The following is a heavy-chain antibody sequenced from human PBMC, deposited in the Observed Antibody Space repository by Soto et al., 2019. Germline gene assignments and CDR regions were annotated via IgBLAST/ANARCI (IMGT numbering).Heavy chain of an antibody. D-gene: IGHD1-26*01. CDR3: ARVPRRSGSYGHFDY. J-gene: IGHJ4*02. CDR1: GYTFTSYY. V-gene: IGHV1-46*01. Sequence: ASVEVSCKASGYTFTSYYMHWVRQAPGQGLEWMGIINPSGGSTSYAQKFQGRVTMTRDTSTSTVYMELSSLRSEDTAVYYCARVPRRSGSYGHFDYWGQGTLVTVSS. CDR2: INPSGGST.